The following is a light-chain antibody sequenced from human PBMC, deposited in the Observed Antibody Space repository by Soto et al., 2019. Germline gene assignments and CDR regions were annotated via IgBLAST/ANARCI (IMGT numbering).Light chain of an antibody. V-gene: IGLV7-43*01. CDR3: LLYYGGVRV. CDR2: STS. CDR1: TGAVTSTFY. Sequence: QAVVTQEPSLSVSPGGTVTLTCASSTGAVTSTFYPNWFQQKPGQAPRSLIYSTSNRHPWTPARFSDSLLGVRAALTLSSVQPEDEADYYCLLYYGGVRVFGGGTQLTVL. J-gene: IGLJ2*01.